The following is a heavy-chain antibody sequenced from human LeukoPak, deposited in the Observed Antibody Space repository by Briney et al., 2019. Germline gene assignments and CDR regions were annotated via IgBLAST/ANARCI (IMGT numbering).Heavy chain of an antibody. V-gene: IGHV4-4*07. Sequence: SETLSLTCIVSGGSISTYYWNWIRQPAGKGLEWIGRIHTSGSTNYNPSLKSRVTVSVDTSKNQFSLKLSSVTAADTAVYYCARGKVVAGTPGQNSWDYWGQGTLVTVSS. CDR1: GGSISTYY. D-gene: IGHD6-19*01. CDR2: IHTSGST. CDR3: ARGKVVAGTPGQNSWDY. J-gene: IGHJ4*02.